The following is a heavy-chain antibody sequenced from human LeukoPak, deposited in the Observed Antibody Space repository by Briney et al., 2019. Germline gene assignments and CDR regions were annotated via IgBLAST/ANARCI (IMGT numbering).Heavy chain of an antibody. CDR3: ARYGGSYYFDN. J-gene: IGHJ4*02. V-gene: IGHV3-7*01. CDR1: GFTFSNYW. Sequence: PGGSLRLSCAASGFTFSNYWMSWVRQAPGKGLEWVVNIKQDGSERYYVDSVKGRFTISRDNAKNSLYLQMNSLRAEDTAVYYCARYGGSYYFDNWGQGTLVTVSS. CDR2: IKQDGSER. D-gene: IGHD1-26*01.